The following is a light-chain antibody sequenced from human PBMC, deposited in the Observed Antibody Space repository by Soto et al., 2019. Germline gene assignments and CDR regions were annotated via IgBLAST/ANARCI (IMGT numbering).Light chain of an antibody. Sequence: DIQLTQSPSFLSASVGDRVTITCRASQGINNYLGWYQQKPGKAPKLLIYAASTLQSGVPSRFSGSGSGTEFTLTISSLQTEDFATYYCQQLNSYPSTFGPGTKVDI. CDR3: QQLNSYPST. CDR2: AAS. CDR1: QGINNY. V-gene: IGKV1-9*01. J-gene: IGKJ3*01.